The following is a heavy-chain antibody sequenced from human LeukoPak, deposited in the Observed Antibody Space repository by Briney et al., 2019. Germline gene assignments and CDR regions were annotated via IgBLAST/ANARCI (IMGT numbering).Heavy chain of an antibody. CDR3: ATITISGNVWSFSDLRIDF. J-gene: IGHJ4*02. Sequence: SETLSLTCAVSGYSISSGYYWGWIRQPPGKGLEWIGSMYHSGSTYYNPSLKSRVSISLDTSKNQVSLNLTSVTAADTAVYFCATITISGNVWSFSDLRIDFWGQGTLVTVSS. CDR2: MYHSGST. D-gene: IGHD6-19*01. CDR1: GYSISSGYY. V-gene: IGHV4-38-2*01.